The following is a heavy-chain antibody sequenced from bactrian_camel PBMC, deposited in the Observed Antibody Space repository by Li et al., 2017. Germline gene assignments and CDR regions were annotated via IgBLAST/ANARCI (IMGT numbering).Heavy chain of an antibody. CDR1: GFTFSSYA. D-gene: IGHD5*01. CDR2: IDSGGSSP. V-gene: IGHV3S42*01. J-gene: IGHJ4*01. CDR3: AKETYGLPSD. Sequence: VQLVESGGGLVQPGGSLQLSCVVSGFTFSSYAMSWVRQAPGKGLEWVSGIDSGGSSPTYGDSVKGRVTISRDDAKNTLYLQMNNLKPEDTAMYYCAKETYGLPSDWGQGTQVTVS.